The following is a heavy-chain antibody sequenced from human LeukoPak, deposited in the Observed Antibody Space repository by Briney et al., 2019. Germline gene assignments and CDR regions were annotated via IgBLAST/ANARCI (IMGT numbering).Heavy chain of an antibody. D-gene: IGHD3-16*01. CDR2: IYSGGRT. J-gene: IGHJ4*02. V-gene: IGHV3-66*01. CDR1: GFTFSSYA. CDR3: AREGPGGNAFDY. Sequence: PGGSLRLSCAASGFTFSSYAMSWVRQAPGKGLEWVSIIYSGGRTYYADSVKGRFNISRDNSKNTLYLQMNSLRAEDTAVYCCAREGPGGNAFDYWGQGTLVTVSS.